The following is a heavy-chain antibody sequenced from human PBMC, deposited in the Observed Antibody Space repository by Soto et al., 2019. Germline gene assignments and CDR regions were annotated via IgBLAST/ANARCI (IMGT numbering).Heavy chain of an antibody. J-gene: IGHJ4*02. CDR3: ASPPAGIAVAGNYY. CDR2: IYHSGST. Sequence: SETLSLTCAVSGGSISSSNWWSWVRQPPGKGLEWIGEIYHSGSTNYSPSLKSRVTISVDKSKNQFSLKLSSVTAADTAVYYCASPPAGIAVAGNYYWGQGTLVTVSS. CDR1: GGSISSSNW. D-gene: IGHD6-19*01. V-gene: IGHV4-4*02.